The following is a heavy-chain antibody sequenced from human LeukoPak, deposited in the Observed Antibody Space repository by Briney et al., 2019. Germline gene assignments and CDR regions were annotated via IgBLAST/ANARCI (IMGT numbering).Heavy chain of an antibody. D-gene: IGHD3-22*01. CDR3: ARPTYYYDSSCYSDAFDI. J-gene: IGHJ3*02. CDR2: INPSGGST. Sequence: ASVKVSCKASGYTFTSYYMHWVRQAPGQGLEWMGIINPSGGSTSYAQKFQGRVTMTRDTSTSTVYMELSSLRSEDTAVYYCARPTYYYDSSCYSDAFDIWGQGTMVTVSS. V-gene: IGHV1-46*01. CDR1: GYTFTSYY.